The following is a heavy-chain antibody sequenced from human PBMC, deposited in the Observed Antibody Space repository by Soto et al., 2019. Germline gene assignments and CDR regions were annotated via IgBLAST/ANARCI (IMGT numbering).Heavy chain of an antibody. D-gene: IGHD5-12*01. J-gene: IGHJ6*02. CDR1: GGTFSSYA. V-gene: IGHV1-69*06. Sequence: QVQLVQSGAEVKKPGSSVKVSCKASGGTFSSYAISWVRQAPGQGLEWMGGIIPIFGTANYAQKFQGRVTITADKSTSTAYMELSSLRSEDTAVYYCARVGYSGYDYKEWSYYYYGMDVWGQGTTVTVSS. CDR2: IIPIFGTA. CDR3: ARVGYSGYDYKEWSYYYYGMDV.